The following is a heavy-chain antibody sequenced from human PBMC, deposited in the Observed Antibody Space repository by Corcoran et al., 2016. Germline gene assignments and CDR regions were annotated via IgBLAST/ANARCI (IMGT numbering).Heavy chain of an antibody. CDR1: GDSVSSNSAA. J-gene: IGHJ6*02. D-gene: IGHD2-15*01. Sequence: QVQLQQSGPGLVKPSQTLSLTCAISGDSVSSNSAAWNWIWQSPSRGLEWLGRTYYRSKWYNDYAVSVKSRITINPDTSKNQFSLQLNSVTPEDTAGYYCARDPGTGYCSGGSCYRASKDYYYGMDVWGQGTTVTVSS. V-gene: IGHV6-1*01. CDR3: ARDPGTGYCSGGSCYRASKDYYYGMDV. CDR2: TYYRSKWYN.